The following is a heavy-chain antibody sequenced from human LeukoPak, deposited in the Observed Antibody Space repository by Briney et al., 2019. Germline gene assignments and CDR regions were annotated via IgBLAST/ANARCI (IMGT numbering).Heavy chain of an antibody. J-gene: IGHJ4*02. CDR1: GFTFSSYS. V-gene: IGHV3-21*01. Sequence: GGSLRLSCAASGFTFSSYSMNWVRQAPGKGLEWVSSISSSSSDIYYADSVKGRFTISRDNAKNSLYLQMNTLRAEDTAVYYCASVRIAAARRPTGFFDYWGQGTLVTVSS. CDR3: ASVRIAAARRPTGFFDY. CDR2: ISSSSSDI. D-gene: IGHD6-13*01.